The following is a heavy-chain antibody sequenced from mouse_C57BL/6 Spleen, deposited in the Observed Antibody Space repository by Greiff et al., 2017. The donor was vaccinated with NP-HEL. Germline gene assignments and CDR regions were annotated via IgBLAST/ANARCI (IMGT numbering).Heavy chain of an antibody. Sequence: EVKLVESGGGLVKPGGSLKLSCAASGFTFSDYGMHWVRQAPEKGLEWVAYISSGSSTIYYADTVKGRFTISRDNAKNTLFLQMTSRRSEDTAMYYCARWDYGSKDYFDYWGQGTTLTVSS. J-gene: IGHJ2*01. CDR3: ARWDYGSKDYFDY. CDR1: GFTFSDYG. V-gene: IGHV5-17*01. D-gene: IGHD1-1*01. CDR2: ISSGSSTI.